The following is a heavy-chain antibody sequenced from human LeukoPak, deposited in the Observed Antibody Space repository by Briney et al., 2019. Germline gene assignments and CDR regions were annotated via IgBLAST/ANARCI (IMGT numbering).Heavy chain of an antibody. J-gene: IGHJ4*02. CDR2: ISSSSSYI. CDR1: GFTFSSYS. Sequence: PGGSLRLSCAASGFTFSSYSMNWVRQAPGEGLEWVSSISSSSSYIYYADSVKGRFTISRDNAKNSLYLQMNSLRAEDTAVYHCARDPVPAALDYWGQGTLVTVSS. CDR3: ARDPVPAALDY. V-gene: IGHV3-21*01. D-gene: IGHD2-2*01.